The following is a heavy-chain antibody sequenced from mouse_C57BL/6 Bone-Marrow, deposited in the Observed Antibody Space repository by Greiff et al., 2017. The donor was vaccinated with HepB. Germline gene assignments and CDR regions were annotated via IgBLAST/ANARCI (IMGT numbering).Heavy chain of an antibody. CDR1: GYTFTDYY. CDR3: AQGGSNSFFAY. CDR2: INPNNGGT. D-gene: IGHD2-5*01. Sequence: EVQLQQSGPELVKPGASVKISCKASGYTFTDYYMNWVKQSHGKSLEWIGDINPNNGGTSYNQKFKGKATLTVDKSSSTAYMELRSLTSEDSAVYYCAQGGSNSFFAYWGQGTLVTVSA. J-gene: IGHJ3*01. V-gene: IGHV1-26*01.